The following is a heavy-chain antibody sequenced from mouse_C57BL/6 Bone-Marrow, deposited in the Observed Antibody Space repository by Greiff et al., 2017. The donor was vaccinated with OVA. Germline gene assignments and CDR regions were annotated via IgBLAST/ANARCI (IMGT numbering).Heavy chain of an antibody. CDR2: IRSKSNNYAT. CDR1: GFSFNTYA. D-gene: IGHD2-1*01. CDR3: VRHYGNLYAKDY. J-gene: IGHJ4*01. V-gene: IGHV10-1*01. Sequence: EVQLVESGGGLVQPKGSLKLSCAASGFSFNTYAMNWVRQAPGKGLEWVARIRSKSNNYATYYADSVKDRFTISRDDSESMLYLQMNNLKTEDTAMYYCVRHYGNLYAKDYWGQGTSVTVSS.